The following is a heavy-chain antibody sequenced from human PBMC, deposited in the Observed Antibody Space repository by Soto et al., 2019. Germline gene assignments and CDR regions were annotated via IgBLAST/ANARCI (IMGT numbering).Heavy chain of an antibody. CDR1: GGSVSSGSYY. CDR2: IYYSGST. J-gene: IGHJ5*02. D-gene: IGHD6-6*01. CDR3: VRVPSLLVWFDP. Sequence: QVQLQESGPGLVKPSETLSLTCTVSGGSVSSGSYYWSWIRQPPGKGLEWIGYIYYSGSTNYNPSLKSRVTISVDTSKNQFSLKLSSVTAADTAVYYCVRVPSLLVWFDPWGQGTLVTVSS. V-gene: IGHV4-61*01.